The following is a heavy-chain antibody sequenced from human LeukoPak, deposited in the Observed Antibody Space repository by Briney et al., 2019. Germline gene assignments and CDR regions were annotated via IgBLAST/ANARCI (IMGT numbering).Heavy chain of an antibody. J-gene: IGHJ4*02. CDR2: IYTSGNT. CDR1: GCSISSYY. D-gene: IGHD1-26*01. CDR3: ARGPVVGATCRFDY. V-gene: IGHV4-4*07. Sequence: SETLSLTCTVSGCSISSYYWSWIRQPAGKGLEWIGRIYTSGNTNYNPSLKSRVTMSVDTSKNQFSLKLSSVTAADTAVYYCARGPVVGATCRFDYWGQGTLVTVSS.